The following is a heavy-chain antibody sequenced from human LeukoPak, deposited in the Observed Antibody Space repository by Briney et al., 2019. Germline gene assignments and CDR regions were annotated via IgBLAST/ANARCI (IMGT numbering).Heavy chain of an antibody. CDR3: ARDLSSSWYG. D-gene: IGHD6-13*01. V-gene: IGHV3-9*01. CDR2: ISWNSGSI. Sequence: GRSLRLSCAASGFTFDDYAMHWVRQAPGKGLEWVSGISWNSGSIGYADSVKGRFTISRDNAKNSLYLQMNSLRAEDTAVYYCARDLSSSWYGWGQGTLVTVSS. J-gene: IGHJ4*02. CDR1: GFTFDDYA.